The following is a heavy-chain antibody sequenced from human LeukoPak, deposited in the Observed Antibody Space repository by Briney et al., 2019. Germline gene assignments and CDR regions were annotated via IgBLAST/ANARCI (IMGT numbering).Heavy chain of an antibody. CDR1: GFIFDDYA. V-gene: IGHV3-9*01. CDR2: INWNSSYI. CDR3: AKDTTATGTGNFDY. Sequence: GGSLRLSCAASGFIFDDYAMHWVRQVPGKGLQWFSGINWNSSYIGLADFVKGRVTISRDNAKNSLYLNMNSLRAEDTALYYCAKDTTATGTGNFDYWGQGTLVTVSS. J-gene: IGHJ4*02. D-gene: IGHD6-13*01.